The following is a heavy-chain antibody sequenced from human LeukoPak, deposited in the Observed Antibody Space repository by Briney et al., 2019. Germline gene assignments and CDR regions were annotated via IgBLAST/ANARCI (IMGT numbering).Heavy chain of an antibody. Sequence: SGPTLVNPTQTLTLTCTFSVFSLSTSGMRVSWIRQPPGKALEWLARIDWDDDKFYSTSLKTRPTISKDTSKNQVVLTMTNMDPVDTATYYCARSTVTREGGYYYYYMDVWGKGTTVPVSS. D-gene: IGHD4-11*01. J-gene: IGHJ6*03. CDR1: VFSLSTSGMR. V-gene: IGHV2-70*04. CDR3: ARSTVTREGGYYYYYMDV. CDR2: IDWDDDK.